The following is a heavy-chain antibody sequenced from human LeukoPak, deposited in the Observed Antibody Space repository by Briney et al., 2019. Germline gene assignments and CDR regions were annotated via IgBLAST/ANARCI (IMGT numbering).Heavy chain of an antibody. Sequence: PSETLSLTCAVYGGSFCGYYWSWIRQPPGKALEWIGEINHSGSTNYNPSLKSRVTISVDTSKNQFSLKLSSVTAADTAVYYCARARYSSGWYYYWGQGTLVTVSS. CDR3: ARARYSSGWYYY. CDR1: GGSFCGYY. CDR2: INHSGST. D-gene: IGHD6-19*01. V-gene: IGHV4-34*01. J-gene: IGHJ4*02.